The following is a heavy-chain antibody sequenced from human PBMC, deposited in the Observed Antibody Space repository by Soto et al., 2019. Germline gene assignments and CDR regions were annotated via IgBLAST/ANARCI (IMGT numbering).Heavy chain of an antibody. Sequence: SETLSLTCTLSGGSINSSRSYWGWIRQPPGKGLEWIGSIFYSGTTDYNPSLKSRATISIERSKNQFSLTMNSVSASDTALYYCARHDCSGSRCEHWVDPWGKGPLVTVS. CDR3: ARHDCSGSRCEHWVDP. J-gene: IGHJ5*02. CDR1: GGSINSSRSY. CDR2: IFYSGTT. D-gene: IGHD2-15*01. V-gene: IGHV4-39*01.